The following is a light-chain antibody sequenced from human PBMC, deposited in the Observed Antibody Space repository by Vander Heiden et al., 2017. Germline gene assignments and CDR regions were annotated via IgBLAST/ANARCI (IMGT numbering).Light chain of an antibody. J-gene: IGLJ3*02. CDR1: SIGSKS. V-gene: IGLV3-21*02. CDR2: DDH. CDR3: HVCDSDDDRLV. Sequence: SYLLTQPPSVSVAPGQTARITCGAKSIGSKSVHWYQVRPGQAPVLVVYDDHNRPSGIPERLSGSNSENTATLTISRVEAGDEADYYCHVCDSDDDRLVFGGGTKLTVL.